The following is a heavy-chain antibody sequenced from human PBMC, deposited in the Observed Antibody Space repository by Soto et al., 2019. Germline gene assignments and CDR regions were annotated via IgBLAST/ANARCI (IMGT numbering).Heavy chain of an antibody. V-gene: IGHV4-31*03. D-gene: IGHD3-22*01. CDR3: ASDRLAGYYYGSGYHYADY. CDR2: ISYIGST. CDR1: GGSISSGDYY. Sequence: QVQLQEAGPVLVKPSQTLSLTCTVSGGSISSGDYYWSWIRQHPGEGLDWIGYISYIGSTYYNPSLYSRVTISEDTSNNHFSLQLTSVTAANTAVYYCASDRLAGYYYGSGYHYADYWCQETRATGCS. J-gene: IGHJ4*02.